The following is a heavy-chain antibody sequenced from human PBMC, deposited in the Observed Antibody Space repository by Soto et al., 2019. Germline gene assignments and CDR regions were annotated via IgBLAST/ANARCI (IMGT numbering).Heavy chain of an antibody. D-gene: IGHD4-17*01. CDR2: TSYDGNNK. J-gene: IGHJ4*02. CDR3: AKEDATAVTIDY. CDR1: GFTFSRYG. Sequence: QVQLVESGGGVVQPGRSLRLSCAASGFTFSRYGMHWVRQAPGKGLAWVAVTSYDGNNKYYADSVKGRVTISRDNSKNNLYLQMDSLRHEDTAVYFCAKEDATAVTIDYWGQGTLVTVSS. V-gene: IGHV3-30*18.